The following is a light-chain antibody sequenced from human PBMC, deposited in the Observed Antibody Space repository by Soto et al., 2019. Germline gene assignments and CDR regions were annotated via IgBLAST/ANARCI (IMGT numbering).Light chain of an antibody. CDR2: WAS. CDR3: QQYYESPFT. V-gene: IGKV4-1*01. J-gene: IGKJ4*01. Sequence: DIVMTQSPDSLTVPLGERATISCKSSQSVFYRSTKTNYLGWYQQKPGQRPRLLIYWASTREIGVPDRFSGSGSRTDFTLTISSLQAEDAAIYYCQQYYESPFTFGGGTKVEI. CDR1: QSVFYRSTKTNY.